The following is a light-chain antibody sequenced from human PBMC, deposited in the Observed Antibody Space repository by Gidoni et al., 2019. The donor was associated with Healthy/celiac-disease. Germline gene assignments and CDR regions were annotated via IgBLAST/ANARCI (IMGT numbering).Light chain of an antibody. Sequence: EKVMTQSPATLSVSPGERATLSCRASQSISSNLAWYQQKTGQAPRLLIYGASTRATGSPARFSGSGSGTEFTLTISSLQSEDFAVYYCQQDKNWPPGFIFXXXTKVDI. CDR1: QSISSN. CDR3: QQDKNWPPGFI. CDR2: GAS. V-gene: IGKV3-15*01. J-gene: IGKJ3*01.